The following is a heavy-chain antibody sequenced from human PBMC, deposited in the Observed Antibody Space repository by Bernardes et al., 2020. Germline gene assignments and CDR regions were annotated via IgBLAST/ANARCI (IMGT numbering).Heavy chain of an antibody. V-gene: IGHV4-34*01. D-gene: IGHD4-17*01. CDR3: ARGLTDYPYALDI. CDR2: INHRGST. CDR1: GGSFSGYY. Sequence: SETLSLTCAVFGGSFSGYYWSWIRQPPGKGLEWIGEINHRGSTNYNPSLKSRVTISVDTSKNQFSLRLSSVSAADTAVYYCARGLTDYPYALDIWGQGTMVTVSS. J-gene: IGHJ3*02.